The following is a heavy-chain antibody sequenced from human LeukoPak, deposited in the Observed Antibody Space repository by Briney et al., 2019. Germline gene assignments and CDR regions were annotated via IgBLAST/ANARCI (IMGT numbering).Heavy chain of an antibody. Sequence: SETLSLTCTVSGYSISSGYYWGWIRQPPGKGLEWIGSIYHSGSTYYNPSLKSRVTISVDTSKNQFSLKLSSVTAADTAVYYCASDVRMVATLTHWFDPWRQATLVTVPS. J-gene: IGHJ5*02. CDR3: ASDVRMVATLTHWFDP. CDR2: IYHSGST. V-gene: IGHV4-38-2*02. CDR1: GYSISSGYY. D-gene: IGHD2-15*01.